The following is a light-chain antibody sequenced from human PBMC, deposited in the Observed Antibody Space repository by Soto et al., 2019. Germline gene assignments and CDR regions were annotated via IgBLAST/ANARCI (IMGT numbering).Light chain of an antibody. CDR3: QQKGSYSPWT. Sequence: DIQMTQSPSTLSASVGDRVTITCRASQSIGSWLAWYQQKPGKAPKLLIYKASSLESGVPSRFSGSGCGTDFTLIISMQQPDDVANYYYQQKGSYSPWTFGQGTKVEIK. CDR2: KAS. V-gene: IGKV1-5*03. CDR1: QSIGSW. J-gene: IGKJ1*01.